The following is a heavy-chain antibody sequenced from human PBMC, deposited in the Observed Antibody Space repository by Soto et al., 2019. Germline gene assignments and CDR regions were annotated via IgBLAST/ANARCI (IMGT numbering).Heavy chain of an antibody. Sequence: EVQLVESGGGLVKPGGSLRLSCAASGFTFNTYTLAWVRQAPGRGLEWVSSVSSSSIYIHYGDSVKGRFTISRDNAQNSVYLQTDSLRADDTAVYYCARETYCSSTSCYLAYWGRGTLVTVSS. D-gene: IGHD2-2*01. CDR1: GFTFNTYT. J-gene: IGHJ4*02. CDR2: VSSSSIYI. V-gene: IGHV3-21*02. CDR3: ARETYCSSTSCYLAY.